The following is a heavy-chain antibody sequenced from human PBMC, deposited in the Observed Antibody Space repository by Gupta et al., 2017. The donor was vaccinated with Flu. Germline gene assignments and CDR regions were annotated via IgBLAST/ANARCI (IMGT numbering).Heavy chain of an antibody. Sequence: GIIYPGDSDTKYSPSFQGHVTISADKSLNTAYLQWTSLKASDTAMYYCARRGGPESKIGNDAFDVWGQGAMVTVSS. V-gene: IGHV5-51*01. CDR3: ARRGGPESKIGNDAFDV. D-gene: IGHD1-1*01. CDR2: IYPGDSDT. J-gene: IGHJ3*01.